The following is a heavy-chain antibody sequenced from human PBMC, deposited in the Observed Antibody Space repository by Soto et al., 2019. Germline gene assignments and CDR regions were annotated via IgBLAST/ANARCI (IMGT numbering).Heavy chain of an antibody. CDR1: GFTFSSYA. CDR3: AKVFYYYDSSGYYYFDY. V-gene: IGHV3-23*01. Sequence: GGSLRLSCAASGFTFSSYAVSWVRQALGKGPEWISSISGSGSTIYYADSVKGRFTISRDNSKNTLYLQMSSLRAEDTAVYYCAKVFYYYDSSGYYYFDYWGQGTLVTVSS. J-gene: IGHJ4*02. D-gene: IGHD3-22*01. CDR2: ISGSGSTI.